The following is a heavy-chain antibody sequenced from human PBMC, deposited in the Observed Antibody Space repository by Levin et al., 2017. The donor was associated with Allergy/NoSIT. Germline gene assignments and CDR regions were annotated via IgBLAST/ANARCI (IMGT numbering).Heavy chain of an antibody. CDR1: GFSFRTYGMR. CDR2: IDWDDDK. V-gene: IGHV2-70*04. CDR3: AREWYDGWFDP. Sequence: QTLSLTCTFSGFSFRTYGMRVSWIRQPPGKALEWLARIDWDDDKFYKTSLKTRLTISKDTSKNQVVLTMTNMDPVDTATYYCAREWYDGWFDPWGQGTLVTVSS. J-gene: IGHJ5*02. D-gene: IGHD3-3*01.